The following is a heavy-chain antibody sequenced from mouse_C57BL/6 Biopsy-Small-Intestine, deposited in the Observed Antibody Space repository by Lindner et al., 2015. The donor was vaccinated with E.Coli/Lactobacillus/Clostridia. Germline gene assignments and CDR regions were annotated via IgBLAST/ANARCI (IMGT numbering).Heavy chain of an antibody. V-gene: IGHV1-80*01. D-gene: IGHD1-1*01. J-gene: IGHJ1*03. Sequence: VQLQESGAELVKPGASVKISCKASGYAFSGYWMNWVKQRPGKGLEWIGQIYPGDGDTNYNGKFKGKATLTADKSSSTAYMQLSSLTSEDSAVYFCARSYYGSSYFDVWGTGTTVTVSS. CDR2: IYPGDGDT. CDR3: ARSYYGSSYFDV. CDR1: GYAFSGYW.